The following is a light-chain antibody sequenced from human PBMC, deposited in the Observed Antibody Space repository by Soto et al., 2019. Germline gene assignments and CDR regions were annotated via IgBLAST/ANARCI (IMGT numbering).Light chain of an antibody. CDR3: QQHGTSPIT. J-gene: IGKJ5*01. Sequence: EIVLTQSPATLSLSPGERATLSCRASQSVSSHLAWFQQRPGQAPRLLIYDASNRATGIPARFSGSGSGTDFTLTISSLEPEDFAVYYCQQHGTSPITFGQGTRLEIK. CDR2: DAS. V-gene: IGKV3-11*01. CDR1: QSVSSH.